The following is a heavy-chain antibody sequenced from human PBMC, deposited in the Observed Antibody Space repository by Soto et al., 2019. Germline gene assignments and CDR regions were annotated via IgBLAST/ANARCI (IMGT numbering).Heavy chain of an antibody. CDR3: ARFVVVPAAIKIPEFGFDP. V-gene: IGHV1-2*04. J-gene: IGHJ5*02. D-gene: IGHD2-2*02. CDR2: INPNSGGT. Sequence: GASVKVSCKASGYTFTGYYMHWVRQAPGQGLEWMGWINPNSGGTNYAQKFQGWVTMTRDTSISTAYMELSRLRSDDTAVYYCARFVVVPAAIKIPEFGFDPWGQGTLVTVSS. CDR1: GYTFTGYY.